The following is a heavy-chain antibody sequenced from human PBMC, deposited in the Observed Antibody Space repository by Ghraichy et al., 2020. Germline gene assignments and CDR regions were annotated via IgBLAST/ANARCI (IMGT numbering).Heavy chain of an antibody. CDR1: GFIFTNYW. Sequence: GGSLRLSCTTSGFIFTNYWMAWVRQAPGRGPEWVANIKQDGLEKHYVDSVKGRFSISRDAAKNSLYLQMNSLRAEDTALYYCARDGSGNLDYWGKGTLVTVSS. CDR2: IKQDGLEK. V-gene: IGHV3-7*03. D-gene: IGHD1-26*01. CDR3: ARDGSGNLDY. J-gene: IGHJ4*02.